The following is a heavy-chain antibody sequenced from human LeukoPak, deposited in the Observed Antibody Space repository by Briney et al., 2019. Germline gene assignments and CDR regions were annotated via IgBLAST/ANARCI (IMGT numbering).Heavy chain of an antibody. CDR1: GFTFSSYA. CDR3: AREGQWLPTGY. V-gene: IGHV3-30-3*01. CDR2: ISYDGSSK. Sequence: GGSLRLSCAASGFTFSSYAMHWVRQAPGKGLEWVAVISYDGSSKYYADSVKGRFTISRDNSKNTLYLQMNSLRAEDTAVYYCAREGQWLPTGYWGQGTLVTVSS. J-gene: IGHJ4*02. D-gene: IGHD6-19*01.